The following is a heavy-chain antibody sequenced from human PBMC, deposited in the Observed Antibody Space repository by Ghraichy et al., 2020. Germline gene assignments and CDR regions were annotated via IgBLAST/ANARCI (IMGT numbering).Heavy chain of an antibody. D-gene: IGHD6-19*01. CDR1: GFTFSSYW. V-gene: IGHV3-7*01. Sequence: GESLRLSCAASGFTFSSYWMAWVRQAPGKGLEWVANINQDGSDTYYVHSVKGRFTISRDNAKNPLYLQMNSLRAEDTAVYYCARPYTGYNSGWYYFDLWGQGTLVTVSS. CDR2: INQDGSDT. J-gene: IGHJ4*02. CDR3: ARPYTGYNSGWYYFDL.